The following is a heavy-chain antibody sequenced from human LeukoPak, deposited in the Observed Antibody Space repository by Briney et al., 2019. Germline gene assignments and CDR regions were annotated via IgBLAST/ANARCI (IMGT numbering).Heavy chain of an antibody. CDR3: ARGVRDFWSGYLYYYYYYMDV. V-gene: IGHV3-21*01. Sequence: GGSLRLSCAASGFTFSSYSMNWVRQAPGKGLEWVSSISSSSSYIYYADSVKGRFTISRDNAKNSLYLQINSLRAEDTAVYYCARGVRDFWSGYLYYYYYYMDVWGKGTTVTVSS. CDR1: GFTFSSYS. D-gene: IGHD3-3*01. J-gene: IGHJ6*03. CDR2: ISSSSSYI.